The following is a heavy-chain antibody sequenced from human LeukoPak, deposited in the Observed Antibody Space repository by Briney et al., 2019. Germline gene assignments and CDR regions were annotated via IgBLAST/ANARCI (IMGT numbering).Heavy chain of an antibody. J-gene: IGHJ1*01. CDR3: ARLRYCSSTSCYRAYFQH. V-gene: IGHV4-59*12. Sequence: SETLSLTCTVSGGSISSYYWSWIRQPPGKGLEWIGYIYYSGSTNYNPSLKSRVTISVDTSKNQFSLKPSSVTAADTAVYYCARLRYCSSTSCYRAYFQHWGQGTLVTVSS. CDR2: IYYSGST. CDR1: GGSISSYY. D-gene: IGHD2-2*02.